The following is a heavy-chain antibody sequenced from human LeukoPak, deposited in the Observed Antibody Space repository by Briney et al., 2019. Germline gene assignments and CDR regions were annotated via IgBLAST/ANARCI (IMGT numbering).Heavy chain of an antibody. J-gene: IGHJ4*02. CDR3: ARTTGTANFGD. CDR1: GFTFSSYW. D-gene: IGHD2-21*02. CDR2: INSDGSTT. Sequence: PGGSLRLSCAASGFTFSSYWMHWIRHVPGKGLVWVSRINSDGSTTNYADSVKGRFTISRDNAKNTLYPQMSSLRAEDTAVYYCARTTGTANFGDWGQGTLVTVSS. V-gene: IGHV3-74*01.